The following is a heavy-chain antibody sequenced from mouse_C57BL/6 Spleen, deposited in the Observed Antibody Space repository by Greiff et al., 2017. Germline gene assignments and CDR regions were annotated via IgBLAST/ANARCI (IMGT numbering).Heavy chain of an antibody. D-gene: IGHD1-1*01. CDR3: ARGGSSYVDYFDY. J-gene: IGHJ2*01. V-gene: IGHV3-1*01. Sequence: EVQRVESGPGMVKPSQSLSLTCTVTGYSITSGYDWHWIRHFPGNKLEWMGYISYSGSTNYNPSLKSRISITHDTSKNHFFLKLNSVTTEDTATYYCARGGSSYVDYFDYWGQGTTLTVSS. CDR1: GYSITSGYD. CDR2: ISYSGST.